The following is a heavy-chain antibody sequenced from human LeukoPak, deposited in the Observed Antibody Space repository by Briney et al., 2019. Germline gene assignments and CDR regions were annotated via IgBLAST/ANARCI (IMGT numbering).Heavy chain of an antibody. Sequence: ASVKVSCKASGYTFTSYDINWVRQATGQGLEWMGWMNPNSGNTGYAQKFQGRVTMTRNTSISTAYMELSSLRSEDTAVYYCARGSPSLLWFGELLFGYYYYMDVWGKGTTVTISS. CDR2: MNPNSGNT. V-gene: IGHV1-8*01. D-gene: IGHD3-10*01. CDR3: ARGSPSLLWFGELLFGYYYYMDV. CDR1: GYTFTSYD. J-gene: IGHJ6*03.